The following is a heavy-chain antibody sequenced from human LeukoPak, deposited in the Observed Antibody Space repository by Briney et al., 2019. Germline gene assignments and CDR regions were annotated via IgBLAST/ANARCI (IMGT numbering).Heavy chain of an antibody. Sequence: GGSLRLSCAASGFTFSSYAMGWVRQAPGKGLEWVSAISGSDGSTYYADSVKGRFTISRDNSKNTLYLQMNSLRAEDTAVYYCAKAGIVVVITPNGFDYWGQGTLVTVSS. V-gene: IGHV3-23*01. D-gene: IGHD3-22*01. CDR2: ISGSDGST. CDR1: GFTFSSYA. CDR3: AKAGIVVVITPNGFDY. J-gene: IGHJ4*02.